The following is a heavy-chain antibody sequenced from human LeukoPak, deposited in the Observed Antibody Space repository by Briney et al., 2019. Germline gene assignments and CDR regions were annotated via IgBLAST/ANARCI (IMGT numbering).Heavy chain of an antibody. J-gene: IGHJ4*02. D-gene: IGHD3-10*01. V-gene: IGHV3-30*02. CDR3: AKVMARGITSTPDY. Sequence: PGXSLRLSCATSGFSFSSHGIHWVRQAPGKGLEWVAFIRYDGNNEYYADSVKGRFTISRDNSKNTLYLQMNSLKPEDTAVYYCAKVMARGITSTPDYWGQGTLVTVSS. CDR2: IRYDGNNE. CDR1: GFSFSSHG.